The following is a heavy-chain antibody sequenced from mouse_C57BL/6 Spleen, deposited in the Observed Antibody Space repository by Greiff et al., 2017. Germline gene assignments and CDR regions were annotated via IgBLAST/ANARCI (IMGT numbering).Heavy chain of an antibody. J-gene: IGHJ2*01. D-gene: IGHD4-1*01. Sequence: EVQLVESEGGLVQPGSSMKLSCTASGFTFSDYYMAWVRQVPEKGLEWVANINYDGSSTYYLDSLKSRFIISRDNAKNILYLQMSSLKSEDTATYYCARDGGTGYFDYWGQGTTLTVSS. V-gene: IGHV5-16*01. CDR1: GFTFSDYY. CDR2: INYDGSST. CDR3: ARDGGTGYFDY.